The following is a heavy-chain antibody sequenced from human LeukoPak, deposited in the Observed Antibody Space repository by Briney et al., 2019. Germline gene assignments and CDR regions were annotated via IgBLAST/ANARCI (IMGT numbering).Heavy chain of an antibody. J-gene: IGHJ6*03. CDR3: ARTDIVVVPAAPGYYYYMDV. CDR1: GYTLNELS. CDR2: LDPEDGET. D-gene: IGHD2-2*01. V-gene: IGHV1-24*01. Sequence: ASVKVSCKVSGYTLNELSMHWVRQAPGKGLEWMGGLDPEDGETIYAQKFQGRVTMTEDTSTDTAYMELSSLRSEDTAVYYCARTDIVVVPAAPGYYYYMDVWGKGTTVTVSS.